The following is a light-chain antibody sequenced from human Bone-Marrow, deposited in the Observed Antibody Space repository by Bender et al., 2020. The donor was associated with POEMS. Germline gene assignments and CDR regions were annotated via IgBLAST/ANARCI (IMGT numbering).Light chain of an antibody. CDR2: EVN. J-gene: IGLJ2*01. V-gene: IGLV2-8*01. Sequence: QSALTQPPSASGSPGQSVTISCTGTNNDVGGHNYVSWYQQHPGKAPKLLIYEVNKRPSGVSNRFSGSKSGNTASLTISGLQAEDEADYYCCAYVGNRVVAFGGGTKLTVL. CDR3: CAYVGNRVVA. CDR1: NNDVGGHNY.